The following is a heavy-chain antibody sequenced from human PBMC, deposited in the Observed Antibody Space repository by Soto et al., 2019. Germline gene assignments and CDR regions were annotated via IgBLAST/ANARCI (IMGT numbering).Heavy chain of an antibody. Sequence: GESLKISCKGSGYSFAGYWITWVRQKPGKGLEWMGRIDPSDSQTYYSPSFQGQVTISADKSISTAYLQWSSLKASDTAMYYCARTGIAVAGIDYWGQGTLVTVSS. CDR2: IDPSDSQT. D-gene: IGHD6-19*01. J-gene: IGHJ4*02. V-gene: IGHV5-10-1*04. CDR3: ARTGIAVAGIDY. CDR1: GYSFAGYW.